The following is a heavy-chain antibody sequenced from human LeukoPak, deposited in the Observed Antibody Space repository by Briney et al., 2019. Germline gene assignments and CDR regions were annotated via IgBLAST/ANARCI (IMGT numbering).Heavy chain of an antibody. J-gene: IGHJ4*02. CDR3: ARASSGSTDY. Sequence: PGGSLRLSCAASGFTFSSYSMNWVRQAPGKGLEWVSFISSSSSYIYYADSVKGRFTISRDNAKNSLYLQMSSLRAEDTAVYYCARASSGSTDYWGQGTLVTVSS. D-gene: IGHD1-26*01. V-gene: IGHV3-21*01. CDR1: GFTFSSYS. CDR2: ISSSSSYI.